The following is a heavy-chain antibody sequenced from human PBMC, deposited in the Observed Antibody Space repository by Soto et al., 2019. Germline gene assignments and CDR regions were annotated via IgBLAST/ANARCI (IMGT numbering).Heavy chain of an antibody. CDR3: SYLPCSGGSCYWFSFSGMDV. Sequence: QITLKESGPTLVKPTQTLTLTCTFSGFSLSTSGVGVAWIRQPPGKALEWLALIYWDDDKRYRPSLESRLTITKASSKNLVVRTMTNMASVDTATYYCSYLPCSGGSCYWFSFSGMDVWGQGTTVTVSS. V-gene: IGHV2-5*02. CDR1: GFSLSTSGVG. D-gene: IGHD2-15*01. J-gene: IGHJ6*02. CDR2: IYWDDDK.